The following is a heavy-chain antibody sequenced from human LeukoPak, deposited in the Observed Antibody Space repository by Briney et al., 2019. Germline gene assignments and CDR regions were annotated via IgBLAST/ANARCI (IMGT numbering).Heavy chain of an antibody. CDR1: GFTFSSCS. Sequence: GGSLRLSCAASGFTFSSCSVNWVRQAPGKGLEWVSSIISSSSYIYYADSVKGRFTISRDNAKNTLYLQMNSLRAEDTAVYYCVRVAVGEYHFDHWGQGTLVTVSS. V-gene: IGHV3-21*01. D-gene: IGHD6-19*01. CDR3: VRVAVGEYHFDH. J-gene: IGHJ4*02. CDR2: IISSSSYI.